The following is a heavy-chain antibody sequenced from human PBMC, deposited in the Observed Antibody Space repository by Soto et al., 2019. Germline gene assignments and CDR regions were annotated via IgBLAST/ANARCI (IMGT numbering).Heavy chain of an antibody. CDR2: IHHSGST. V-gene: IGHV4-4*02. CDR3: ARSLSHYYGLDV. CDR1: GGSISTNNW. J-gene: IGHJ6*02. Sequence: QVQLQESGPGLVKPSGTLSLTCAVSGGSISTNNWWSWVRQPPGKGLEWIGEIHHSGSTNYNPSLQSRLTISVDNSKNQFSLKLSSVTAADTAVYYWARSLSHYYGLDVWGQWTTVTVSS.